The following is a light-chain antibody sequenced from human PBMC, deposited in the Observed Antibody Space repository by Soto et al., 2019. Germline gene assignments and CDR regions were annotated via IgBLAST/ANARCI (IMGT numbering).Light chain of an antibody. CDR2: GAS. J-gene: IGKJ1*01. Sequence: EIVLTQSPGTLSLSPGEGATLSCRASESVASNYLAWYQQKPGQAPRLLFYGASIRATGIPDRFSGSGSGTDFTLILTRLQPEDFAVYYCQQYGSSPWTSGQGTKVEIK. V-gene: IGKV3-20*01. CDR1: ESVASNY. CDR3: QQYGSSPWT.